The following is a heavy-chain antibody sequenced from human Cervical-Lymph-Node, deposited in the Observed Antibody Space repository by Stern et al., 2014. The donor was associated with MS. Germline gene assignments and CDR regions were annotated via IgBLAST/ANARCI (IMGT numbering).Heavy chain of an antibody. CDR2: IHPNDGSA. CDR1: GYTFTSYY. D-gene: IGHD5-18*01. J-gene: IGHJ4*02. CDR3: AGGYTFDY. V-gene: IGHV1-46*01. Sequence: QLVQSGAEVKKPGASVKVSCKASGYTFTSYYMHWVRQAPGQGLEWMGIIHPNDGSARYAQKVQGHVTMTRDTSTSTLYMELSSLSSEDTAVYYCAGGYTFDYWGQGTLVTVSS.